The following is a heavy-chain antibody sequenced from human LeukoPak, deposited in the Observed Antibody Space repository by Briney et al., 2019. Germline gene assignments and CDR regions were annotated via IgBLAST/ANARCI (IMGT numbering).Heavy chain of an antibody. J-gene: IGHJ3*02. V-gene: IGHV4-38-2*02. CDR1: GYSISSGYY. Sequence: SETLSLTCTVSGYSISSGYYWGWIRQPPGKGLEWIGSIYHSGSTYYNPSLKSRVTISVDTSKNQFSLKLSSVTAADTAVYYCARDGRGYCSGGSCYGDAFDIWGQGTMVTVSS. CDR2: IYHSGST. CDR3: ARDGRGYCSGGSCYGDAFDI. D-gene: IGHD2-15*01.